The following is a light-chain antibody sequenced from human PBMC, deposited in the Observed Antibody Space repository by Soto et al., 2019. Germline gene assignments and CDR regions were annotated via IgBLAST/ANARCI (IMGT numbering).Light chain of an antibody. V-gene: IGLV2-11*01. Sequence: QSALTQPRSVSGSPGQSVTISCTGTSSDVGGYNYVSWYQQHPGKAPKLMIYDVNKRPSGVPDRFSGSKSGNTASLTLSGLQAEDEADYYCCSYAGSYTLVFGTGTKLTVL. CDR3: CSYAGSYTLV. J-gene: IGLJ1*01. CDR1: SSDVGGYNY. CDR2: DVN.